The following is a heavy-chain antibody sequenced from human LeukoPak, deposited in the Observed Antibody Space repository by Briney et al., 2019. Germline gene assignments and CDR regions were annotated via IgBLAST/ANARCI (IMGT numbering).Heavy chain of an antibody. CDR2: AFYSGST. V-gene: IGHV4-59*08. J-gene: IGHJ4*02. CDR1: GGSISSYY. CDR3: ARTDVSSTWSFDF. Sequence: PSETLCLTCTVSGGSISSYYWSWIRQPPGKGLEWIGYAFYSGSTNYNPSLKSRVTISVDTSKNQFSLKLRSVTAADTAVYYCARTDVSSTWSFDFWGQGTLVTVSS. D-gene: IGHD6-13*01.